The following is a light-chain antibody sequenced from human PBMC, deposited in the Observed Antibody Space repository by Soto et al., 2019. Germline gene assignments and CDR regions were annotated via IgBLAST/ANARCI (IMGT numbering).Light chain of an antibody. V-gene: IGKV1-12*01. CDR2: AAS. J-gene: IGKJ4*01. CDR1: QAVSTW. Sequence: DIQMTQSPSFVSASVGDRVTITCRVSQAVSTWLAWYQQKPGDAPKLLIYAASTLQSGVPSRFSGSGSGTDFTLTIRSLQPEDFATYYCQQANSFPRTFGGGTKVDIK. CDR3: QQANSFPRT.